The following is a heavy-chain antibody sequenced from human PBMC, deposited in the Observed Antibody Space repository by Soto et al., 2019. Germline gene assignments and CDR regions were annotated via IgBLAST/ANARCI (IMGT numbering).Heavy chain of an antibody. V-gene: IGHV4-59*01. CDR2: IYYSGST. D-gene: IGHD2-15*01. Sequence: SETLSLTCTVAGGSISSYDGSWIRQPPGKGLEWIGYIYYSGSTNYNPSLKSRVTISRDSSKNTLYLQMGSLRAEDTAVYYCAREFCNGGTCQLFFDYWGQGTLVTVSS. CDR3: AREFCNGGTCQLFFDY. CDR1: GGSISSYD. J-gene: IGHJ4*02.